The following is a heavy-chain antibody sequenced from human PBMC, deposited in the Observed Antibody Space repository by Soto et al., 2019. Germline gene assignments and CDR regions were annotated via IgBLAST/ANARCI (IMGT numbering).Heavy chain of an antibody. CDR3: AKANYYDSSGYYHHPNDAFDI. Sequence: GGSLRLSCAASGFTFSDYGMSWVRQAPGKGLEWVSGISGGGGTTNYADSVKGRFTISRDNFKNTLYLQMNSLRAEDTAVYYCAKANYYDSSGYYHHPNDAFDIWGQGTMVTVSS. J-gene: IGHJ3*02. CDR1: GFTFSDYG. D-gene: IGHD3-22*01. V-gene: IGHV3-23*01. CDR2: ISGGGGTT.